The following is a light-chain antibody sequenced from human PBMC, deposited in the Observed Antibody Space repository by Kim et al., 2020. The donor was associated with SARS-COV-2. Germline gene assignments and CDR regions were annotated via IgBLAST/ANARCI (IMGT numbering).Light chain of an antibody. Sequence: AGERAEITCEVKKFDCKSGKWYKQEPGQAHVVVIYNDSDRPSGIPERLSGSNSGNTATLSISRVEAEDEADYYCQVWDSSTDHVVFGGGTQLTVL. V-gene: IGLV3-21*04. CDR2: NDS. J-gene: IGLJ2*01. CDR1: KFDCKS. CDR3: QVWDSSTDHVV.